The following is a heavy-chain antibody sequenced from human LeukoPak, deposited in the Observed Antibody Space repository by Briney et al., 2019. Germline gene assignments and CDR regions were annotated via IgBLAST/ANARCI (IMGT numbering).Heavy chain of an antibody. CDR2: INPSGGST. J-gene: IGHJ4*02. Sequence: ASVKVSCKASGYTFTSYHIHWVRQAPGQGLEIMGIINPSGGSTTYAQKFQGRVTMTRDTSKSTVYMELSSLRSEDTAVYYCAKLAAAGTAHYYFDYWGQGTLVTVSS. V-gene: IGHV1-46*01. CDR1: GYTFTSYH. CDR3: AKLAAAGTAHYYFDY. D-gene: IGHD6-13*01.